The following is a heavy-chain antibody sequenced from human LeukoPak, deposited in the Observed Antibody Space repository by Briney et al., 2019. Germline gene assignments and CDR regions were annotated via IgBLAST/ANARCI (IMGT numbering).Heavy chain of an antibody. Sequence: ASVKVSCKASGYTFTSYYMPWVRQAPGQGLEWMGIINPSGGSTSYAQKFQGRVTMTRDTSTSTVYMELSSLRSEDTAVYYCAREPTDYGDYVLFDYWGQGTLVTVSS. J-gene: IGHJ4*02. CDR2: INPSGGST. D-gene: IGHD4-17*01. CDR3: AREPTDYGDYVLFDY. V-gene: IGHV1-46*03. CDR1: GYTFTSYY.